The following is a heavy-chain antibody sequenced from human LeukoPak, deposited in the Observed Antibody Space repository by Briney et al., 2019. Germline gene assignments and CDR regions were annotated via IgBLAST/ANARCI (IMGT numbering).Heavy chain of an antibody. CDR3: ARDGWYYYDTTGSDAFDI. CDR1: GGSISSGDYY. CDR2: IYYSGST. D-gene: IGHD3-22*01. V-gene: IGHV4-30-4*08. Sequence: SQTLSFTCTVSGGSISSGDYYWSWIRQPPGKGLEWIGYIYYSGSTYYNPSLKSRVTISVDTSKNQFSLKLSSVTAADTAVYYCARDGWYYYDTTGSDAFDIWGQGTMVTVSS. J-gene: IGHJ3*02.